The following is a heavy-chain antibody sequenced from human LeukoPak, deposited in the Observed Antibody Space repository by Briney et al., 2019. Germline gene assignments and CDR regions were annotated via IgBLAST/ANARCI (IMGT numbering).Heavy chain of an antibody. D-gene: IGHD6-13*01. J-gene: IGHJ4*02. V-gene: IGHV1-2*02. CDR2: INPKSGAA. CDR1: GYIFSDYY. CDR3: ARGAEAETSPLDF. Sequence: GASVKVSCKASGYIFSDYYMHWVRQAPGQGLEWLGWINPKSGAADYAQQFRGRVTMTRDTFINTDYMEMKRVTSDDTAVYYCARGAEAETSPLDFWGQGTLVTVSS.